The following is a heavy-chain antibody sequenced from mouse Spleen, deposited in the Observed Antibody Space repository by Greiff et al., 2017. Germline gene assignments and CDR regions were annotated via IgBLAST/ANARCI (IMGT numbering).Heavy chain of an antibody. CDR1: GFTFSDFY. CDR3: ARDANYGTLAMDY. CDR2: SRNKANDYTT. J-gene: IGHJ4*01. Sequence: EVNLVESGGGLVQSGRSLRLSCATSGFTFSDFYMEWVRQAPGKGLEWIAASRNKANDYTTEYSASVKGRFIVSRDTSQSILYLQMNALRAEDTAIYYCARDANYGTLAMDYWGQGTSVTVSS. V-gene: IGHV7-1*01. D-gene: IGHD1-2*01.